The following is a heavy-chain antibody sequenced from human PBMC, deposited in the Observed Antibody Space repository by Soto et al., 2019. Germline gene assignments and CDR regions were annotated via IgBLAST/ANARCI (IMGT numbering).Heavy chain of an antibody. CDR2: TYYRSKWST. J-gene: IGHJ5*02. V-gene: IGHV6-1*01. CDR1: GDSVSSKSAA. D-gene: IGHD3-3*01. CDR3: TRDLSARYDA. Sequence: PSQTLSLTCAISGDSVSSKSAAWNWIRQSPSRCLEWLGRTYYRSKWSTDYAVSVRSRITINPDTSKNQFSLQLNSVTPEDTAVYYCTRDLSARYDAWGQGTLVTVSS.